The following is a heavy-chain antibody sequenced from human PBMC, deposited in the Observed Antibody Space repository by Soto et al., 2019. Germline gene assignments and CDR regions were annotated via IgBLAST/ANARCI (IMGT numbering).Heavy chain of an antibody. CDR3: GVSAGLDF. CDR2: ISADTGEP. J-gene: IGHJ4*02. Sequence: ASVKVSCKASGFSSSTYAFSWVRRASGQGLEWMGLISADTGEPRYAEKFQGRVAMTTDTSTRTAYMELRGLTSDDTAVYYCGVSAGLDFWGQGTRVTVSS. D-gene: IGHD6-13*01. V-gene: IGHV1-18*01. CDR1: GFSSSTYA.